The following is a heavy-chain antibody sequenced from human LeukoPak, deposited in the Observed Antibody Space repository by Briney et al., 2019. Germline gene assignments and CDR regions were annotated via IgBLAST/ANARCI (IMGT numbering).Heavy chain of an antibody. V-gene: IGHV1-24*01. CDR1: GHTLTELS. CDR2: FDPEDGET. D-gene: IGHD3-9*01. Sequence: ASVKVSCKISGHTLTELSMFWVRQAPGKGLEWMGGFDPEDGETIYAQKFQGRVTMTEDTSTDTAYMELSSLRSEDTAVYYCATDLGLTGFWFDPWGQGTLVTVSS. J-gene: IGHJ5*02. CDR3: ATDLGLTGFWFDP.